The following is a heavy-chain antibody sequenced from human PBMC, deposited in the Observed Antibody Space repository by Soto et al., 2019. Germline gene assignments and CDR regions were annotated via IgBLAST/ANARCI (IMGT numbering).Heavy chain of an antibody. CDR3: ARDLNPGTGDY. Sequence: ASVKVSCKASGYTFTSYGISWVRQAPGQGLEWMGWISSYNGNTKYAQKLQGRVSMTTDTSTSTAYMELRSLRSDDTAVYYCARDLNPGTGDYWGQGTLVPVSS. V-gene: IGHV1-18*01. J-gene: IGHJ4*02. CDR2: ISSYNGNT. CDR1: GYTFTSYG. D-gene: IGHD1-1*01.